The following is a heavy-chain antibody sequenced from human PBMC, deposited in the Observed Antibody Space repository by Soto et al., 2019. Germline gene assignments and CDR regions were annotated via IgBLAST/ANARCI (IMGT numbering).Heavy chain of an antibody. D-gene: IGHD4-17*01. Sequence: EVQLLESGGGLVQPGGSLRLSCAASGFTFRSYAMSWVRRAPGKGLEWVSAISGSGDNTYYAGSVRGRFTIPRDNSKDTLFLQMNSLRAEDTAVYYCAKCVSYGDYAMFDYWGQGTLVTVSS. V-gene: IGHV3-23*01. CDR1: GFTFRSYA. CDR3: AKCVSYGDYAMFDY. J-gene: IGHJ4*02. CDR2: ISGSGDNT.